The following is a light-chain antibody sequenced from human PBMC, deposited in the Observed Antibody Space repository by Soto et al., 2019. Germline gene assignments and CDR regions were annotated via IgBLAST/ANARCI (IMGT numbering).Light chain of an antibody. V-gene: IGLV2-14*01. CDR3: SSYTASTTYV. CDR2: DVT. Sequence: QSALTQPASVSGSPGQSITISCTGTSSDVGAYNYVSWYQQHQGKAPKLMIFDVTNRPSGVSNRFSGSKSGNTASLTISGLQAEDEADYYCSSYTASTTYVFGTGTKVTVL. J-gene: IGLJ1*01. CDR1: SSDVGAYNY.